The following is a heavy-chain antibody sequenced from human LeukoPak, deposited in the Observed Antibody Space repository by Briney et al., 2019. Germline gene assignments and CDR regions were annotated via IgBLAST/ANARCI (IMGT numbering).Heavy chain of an antibody. CDR2: IYTSGST. CDR3: ARDALYCSSTSCYRYWYFDL. D-gene: IGHD2-2*01. V-gene: IGHV4-61*02. J-gene: IGHJ2*01. Sequence: SQTLSLTCTVSGGSISSGAYYWNWIRQPTGKGLEWIGRIYTSGSTNYNPSLKSRVTMSVDTSKNQFSLKLTSVTAADTAVYYCARDALYCSSTSCYRYWYFDLWGRGTLVTVSS. CDR1: GGSISSGAYY.